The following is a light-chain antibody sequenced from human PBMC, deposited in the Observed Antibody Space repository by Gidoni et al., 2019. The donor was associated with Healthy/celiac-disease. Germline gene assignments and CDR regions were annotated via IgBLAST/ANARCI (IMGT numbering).Light chain of an antibody. V-gene: IGKV1-5*03. CDR2: KAS. CDR3: QQYNSYSRYT. J-gene: IGKJ2*01. CDR1: PSISSW. Sequence: DIQMTQSPSTLSASVGDRVTITCRASPSISSWLAWYQQKPGKVPKLLIYKASSLESGVPSRFSGSGSGTEFTLTISSLQPDDFATYYCQQYNSYSRYTFGQGTKLEIK.